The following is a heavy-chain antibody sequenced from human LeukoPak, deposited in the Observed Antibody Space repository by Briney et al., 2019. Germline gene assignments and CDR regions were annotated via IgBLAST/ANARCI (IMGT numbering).Heavy chain of an antibody. V-gene: IGHV3-30*02. CDR3: ARAQSSSWYYFDY. J-gene: IGHJ4*02. CDR1: GFTFSSYG. Sequence: PGGSLRLSCAASGFTFSSYGMHWVRQAPGKGLEWVAFIRYDGSNKYYADSVKGRFTISRDNSKNTLYLQMNSLRAEDTAVYYCARAQSSSWYYFDYWGQGTLVTVSS. CDR2: IRYDGSNK. D-gene: IGHD6-13*01.